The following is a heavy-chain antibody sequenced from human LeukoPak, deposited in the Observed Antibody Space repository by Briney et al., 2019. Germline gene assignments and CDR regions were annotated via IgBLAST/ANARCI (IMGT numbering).Heavy chain of an antibody. J-gene: IGHJ4*02. CDR2: IRSKARSYAT. V-gene: IGHV3-73*01. CDR3: TSQVDEGY. CDR1: GFTFNAYA. D-gene: IGHD5-12*01. Sequence: GGSLRLSCAASGFTFNAYAIHWVRQASGKGLEWVGRIRSKARSYATTYAESVKGRFTISRDDSKNTAYLQMNSLKTEDTAVYYCTSQVDEGYWGQGTLVTVSS.